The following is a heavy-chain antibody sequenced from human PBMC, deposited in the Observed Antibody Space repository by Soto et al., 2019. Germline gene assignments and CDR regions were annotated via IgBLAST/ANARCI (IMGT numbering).Heavy chain of an antibody. Sequence: GGSLRLSCTASGFTFGDYAMSWFRQAPGKGLEWVGFIRSKAYGGTTEYAASVKGRFTISRDDSKSIAYLQMNSLKTEDTAAYYCTRPGIAPIYYYYGMDVWGQGTTVTVSS. V-gene: IGHV3-49*03. CDR1: GFTFGDYA. CDR2: IRSKAYGGTT. CDR3: TRPGIAPIYYYYGMDV. D-gene: IGHD6-13*01. J-gene: IGHJ6*02.